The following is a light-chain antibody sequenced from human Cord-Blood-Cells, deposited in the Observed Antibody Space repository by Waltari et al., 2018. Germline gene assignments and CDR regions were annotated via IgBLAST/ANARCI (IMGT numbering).Light chain of an antibody. Sequence: QSALTQPASVSGSPGQSITLSCTGTSSDVGSYNLFSWYQQHPGKAPKLMIYEGSKRPSGVSNRFSGSKSGNTASRTISGLQAEDEADYYCCSYAGSSTWVFGGGTKLTVL. CDR1: SSDVGSYNL. CDR3: CSYAGSSTWV. J-gene: IGLJ3*02. V-gene: IGLV2-23*01. CDR2: EGS.